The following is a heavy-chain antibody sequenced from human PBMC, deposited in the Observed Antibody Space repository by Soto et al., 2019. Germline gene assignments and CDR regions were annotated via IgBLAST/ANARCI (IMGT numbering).Heavy chain of an antibody. V-gene: IGHV4-39*01. CDR2: IYYRGNA. Sequence: SETLSFTWSVSDDSLNSDKYYWGWICQPPGKGLEWIGRIYYRGNASYNPSLQTRVTISLATSKSQFALKLNSVTAADSAVYFCARLEGLATISYYFDFWGPGALVTVSS. J-gene: IGHJ4*02. CDR3: ARLEGLATISYYFDF. D-gene: IGHD3-9*01. CDR1: DDSLNSDKYY.